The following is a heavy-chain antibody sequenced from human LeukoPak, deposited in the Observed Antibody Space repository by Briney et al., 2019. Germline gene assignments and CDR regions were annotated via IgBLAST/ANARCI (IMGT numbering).Heavy chain of an antibody. V-gene: IGHV3-30*04. CDR3: ARDFTPEWFDIH. J-gene: IGHJ4*02. Sequence: GGSLRLSCAASGFTFSSYSMHWVRQAPGKGLEWVGVISYDGSDEYYTDSVKGRFTISRDNSKNTVYLQMNSLRADDTAVYYCARDFTPEWFDIHWGQGTLVTVS. D-gene: IGHD3-3*01. CDR1: GFTFSSYS. CDR2: ISYDGSDE.